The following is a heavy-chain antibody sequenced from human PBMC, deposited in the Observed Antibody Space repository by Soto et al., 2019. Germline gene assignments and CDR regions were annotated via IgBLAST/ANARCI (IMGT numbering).Heavy chain of an antibody. V-gene: IGHV3-23*01. CDR2: ISGSGGST. Sequence: GSLRLSCAASGFTFSSYAMSWVRQAPGKGLEWVSAISGSGGSTYYADSVKGRFTISRDNSKNTLYLQMNSLRAEDTAVYYCAKDYGSGSYYNPILYYFDYWGQGTLVTSPQ. J-gene: IGHJ4*02. CDR1: GFTFSSYA. CDR3: AKDYGSGSYYNPILYYFDY. D-gene: IGHD3-10*01.